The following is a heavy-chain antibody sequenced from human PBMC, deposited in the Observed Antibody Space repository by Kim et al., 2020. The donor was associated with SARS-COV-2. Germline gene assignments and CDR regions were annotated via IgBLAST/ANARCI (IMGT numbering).Heavy chain of an antibody. CDR2: IYHSGST. CDR3: ARGGSTGDDILTGYKFYYYYGIDV. D-gene: IGHD3-9*01. V-gene: IGHV4-4*02. CDR1: GGSISSSNW. J-gene: IGHJ6*02. Sequence: SETLSLTCAVSGGSISSSNWWSWVRQPPGKGLEWIGEIYHSGSTNYNPSLKSRVTISVDKSKNQFSLKLSSVTAADTAVYYCARGGSTGDDILTGYKFYYYYGIDVWGQGTTVTVSS.